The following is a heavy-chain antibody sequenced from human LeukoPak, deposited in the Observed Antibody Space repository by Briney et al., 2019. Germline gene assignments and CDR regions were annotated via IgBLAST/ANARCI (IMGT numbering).Heavy chain of an antibody. CDR2: ISGSGGNT. D-gene: IGHD3-22*01. J-gene: IGHJ4*02. V-gene: IGHV3-23*01. CDR1: GFTFSSYA. Sequence: GGSLRLSCAASGFTFSSYAMSWVRQAPGKGLEWVSAISGSGGNTYYADSVKGRFTISRDNSKNTLYLQMNSLRAEDTAVYYCAKEGPAAIVVVRAVDYWGQGTLVTVSS. CDR3: AKEGPAAIVVVRAVDY.